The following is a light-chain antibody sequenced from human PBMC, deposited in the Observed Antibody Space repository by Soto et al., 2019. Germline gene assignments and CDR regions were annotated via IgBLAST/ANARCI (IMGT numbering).Light chain of an antibody. J-gene: IGLJ1*01. CDR3: HSYDSSLSGFV. Sequence: QLVLTQPPSVSGAPGQRVTISCTGGSPNIGAGYDVHWYQQLPGTAPKLLIYGNNNRPSGVPDRFSGSKSGTSASLAITGLQTEDEADYYCHSYDSSLSGFVFGTGTKLTVL. CDR1: SPNIGAGYD. CDR2: GNN. V-gene: IGLV1-40*01.